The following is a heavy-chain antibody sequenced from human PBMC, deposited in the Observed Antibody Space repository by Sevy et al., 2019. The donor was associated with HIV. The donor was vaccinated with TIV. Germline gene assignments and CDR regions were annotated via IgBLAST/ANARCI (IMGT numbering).Heavy chain of an antibody. CDR2: IYYSGST. CDR3: ARFAYGGYVLWFDP. V-gene: IGHV4-30-4*01. D-gene: IGHD4-17*01. CDR1: GGSISSGDYY. J-gene: IGHJ5*02. Sequence: SETLSLTCTVSGGSISSGDYYWSWIRQPPGKGLEWIGNIYYSGSTYYNPSLKSRVTISVDTSKNQFSLKLSAVAAADTAGYYWARFAYGGYVLWFDPWGQGTLVTVSS.